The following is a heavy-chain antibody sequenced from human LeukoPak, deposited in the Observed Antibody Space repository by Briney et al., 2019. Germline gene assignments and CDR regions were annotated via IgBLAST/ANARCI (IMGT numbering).Heavy chain of an antibody. J-gene: IGHJ4*02. CDR1: GFTFSSYW. V-gene: IGHV3-74*01. Sequence: GGSLRLSCAASGFTFSSYWMHWVRQSPGKGPVWVSRINRDGSSANYADSVKGRFTISRDNSKNTLYLQMNSLRAEDTAVYYCAKVRSSSWARAFDYWGQGTLVTVSS. D-gene: IGHD6-13*01. CDR2: INRDGSSA. CDR3: AKVRSSSWARAFDY.